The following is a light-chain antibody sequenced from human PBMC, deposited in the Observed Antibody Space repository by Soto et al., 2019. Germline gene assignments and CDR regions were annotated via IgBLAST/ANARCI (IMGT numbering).Light chain of an antibody. CDR3: QHYDNSPPSVT. V-gene: IGKV3-15*01. Sequence: IAMTQSPATLVVSPGERATLSCRARQSHGGSLAWYQQKPGQAPRLLIYGASTRVTGIPARFSGSGSGTEFTLTISSLEPEDFAVYYCQHYDNSPPSVTFGPGTKVDIK. CDR2: GAS. J-gene: IGKJ3*01. CDR1: QSHGGS.